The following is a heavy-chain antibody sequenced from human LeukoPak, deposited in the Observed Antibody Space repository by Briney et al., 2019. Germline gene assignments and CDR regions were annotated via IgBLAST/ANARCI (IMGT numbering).Heavy chain of an antibody. CDR3: ATSAARAIES. CDR1: GFTFSGYW. Sequence: GGSLRLSCAASGFTFSGYWMSWARQAPGKGLECVAKIKQDGSEKYYVDSVRGGFTLSRDNAKNSLYLQMNSLRVEDTAVYYCATSAARAIESWGQGTLVTVSS. J-gene: IGHJ4*02. V-gene: IGHV3-7*01. D-gene: IGHD6-25*01. CDR2: IKQDGSEK.